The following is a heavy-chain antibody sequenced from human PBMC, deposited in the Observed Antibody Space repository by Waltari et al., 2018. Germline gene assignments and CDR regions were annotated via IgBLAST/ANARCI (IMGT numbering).Heavy chain of an antibody. Sequence: QVQLVESGGGLVKPGGSLRLSCAAAGFTFMDYYLSWIRQAPGKGLEWVSYISSSSSYTNYADSVKGRFTISRDNAKNSLYLQMNSLRAEDTAVYYCARRIAAAASDYWGQGTLVTVSS. J-gene: IGHJ4*02. CDR3: ARRIAAAASDY. CDR2: ISSSSSYT. D-gene: IGHD6-13*01. CDR1: GFTFMDYY. V-gene: IGHV3-11*06.